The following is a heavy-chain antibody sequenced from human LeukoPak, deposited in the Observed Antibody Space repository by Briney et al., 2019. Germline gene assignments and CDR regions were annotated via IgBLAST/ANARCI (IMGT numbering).Heavy chain of an antibody. CDR3: ARGSKEYCSSSEWFDP. V-gene: IGHV1-8*01. D-gene: IGHD6-6*01. J-gene: IGHJ5*02. CDR2: MNPNSGNI. CDR1: GYTFTSYD. Sequence: GASVKVSCKASGYTFTSYDINWVRQATGQGLEWMGWMNPNSGNIGYAQKFQGRVTMTRNTSISTAYMELSSLRSEDTAVYYCARGSKEYCSSSEWFDPWGQGTLVTVSS.